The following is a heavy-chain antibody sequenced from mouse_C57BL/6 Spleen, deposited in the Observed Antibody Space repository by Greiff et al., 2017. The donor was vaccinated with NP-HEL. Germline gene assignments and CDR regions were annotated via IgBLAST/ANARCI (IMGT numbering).Heavy chain of an antibody. J-gene: IGHJ1*03. CDR1: GFTFSDYY. D-gene: IGHD2-5*01. V-gene: IGHV5-12*01. CDR3: ARQSNTRYFEV. CDR2: ISNGGGST. Sequence: EVMLVESGGGLVQPGGSLKLSCAASGFTFSDYYMYWVRQTPEKRLEWVAYISNGGGSTYYPDTVKGRFTISRDNAKNTLYLQMSRLKSEDTARYYCARQSNTRYFEVWGTGTTVTVSS.